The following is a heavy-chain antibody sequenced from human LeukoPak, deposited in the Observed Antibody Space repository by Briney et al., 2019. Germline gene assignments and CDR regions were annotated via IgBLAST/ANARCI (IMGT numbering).Heavy chain of an antibody. J-gene: IGHJ4*02. Sequence: GASVKVSCKASGYTFTSYDINWVRQATGQGLEWMGWMNPNSGNTGYAQKFQGRVTMTRNTSISTAYMELSSLRFEDTAVYYCARGRGNNQSKYRKLRRYYFDYWGQGTLVTVSS. D-gene: IGHD2/OR15-2a*01. CDR2: MNPNSGNT. CDR1: GYTFTSYD. CDR3: ARGRGNNQSKYRKLRRYYFDY. V-gene: IGHV1-8*01.